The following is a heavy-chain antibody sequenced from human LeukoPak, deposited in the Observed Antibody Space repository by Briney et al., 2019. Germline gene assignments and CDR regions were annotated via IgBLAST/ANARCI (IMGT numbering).Heavy chain of an antibody. Sequence: GESLKISCKGSGYTFTSYWIGWVRQMPGKGLEWMGIIYPDDSDTRYSPSFQGQVTISADKYISTAYLQWSSLKASDTAMYHCARHRDDHVDYWGQGSVVTVSS. CDR1: GYTFTSYW. CDR3: ARHRDDHVDY. D-gene: IGHD5-24*01. J-gene: IGHJ4*02. V-gene: IGHV5-51*01. CDR2: IYPDDSDT.